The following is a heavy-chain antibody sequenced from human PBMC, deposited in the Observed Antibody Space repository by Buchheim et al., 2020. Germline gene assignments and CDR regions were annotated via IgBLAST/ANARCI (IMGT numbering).Heavy chain of an antibody. D-gene: IGHD2-21*01. V-gene: IGHV3-23*01. CDR2: ISGSGTTT. CDR1: GFTFKTYV. Sequence: EVQLLESGGGLAQPGGSLRLSCSASGFTFKTYVMGWVRQAPGKGLEWVAAISGSGTTTCYGDSVKGRFTMSRDNSKNTVDLQMSSLRVEDTAVYYCAKSDCSGADCYSGFDSWGQGT. J-gene: IGHJ4*02. CDR3: AKSDCSGADCYSGFDS.